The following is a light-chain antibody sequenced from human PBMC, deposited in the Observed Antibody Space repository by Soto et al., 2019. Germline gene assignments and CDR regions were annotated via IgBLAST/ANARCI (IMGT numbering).Light chain of an antibody. CDR2: ETS. CDR3: QHYNSYSEA. CDR1: QSVSRR. V-gene: IGKV3D-15*01. Sequence: EVVLTQSPGTLSLSPGGRATLSCRASQSVSRRLAWYQQRPGQSPRLLIYETSNRATDIPDRFSGSGSGTEFTLTISSLQPDDFATYYCQHYNSYSEAFGQGTKVDIK. J-gene: IGKJ1*01.